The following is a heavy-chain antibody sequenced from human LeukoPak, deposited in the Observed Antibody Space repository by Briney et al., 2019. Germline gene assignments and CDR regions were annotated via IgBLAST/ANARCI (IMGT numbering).Heavy chain of an antibody. J-gene: IGHJ3*02. CDR3: ARGASSAPAAYAAFDI. V-gene: IGHV1-69*05. D-gene: IGHD2-2*01. CDR1: GGTFSRYA. Sequence: SVKVSCKASGGTFSRYAISWVRQAPGQGLEWMGGIIPIFGTANYAQKFQGRVTITTDESTSTAYMELSSLRSEDTAVYYCARGASSAPAAYAAFDIWGQGTMVTVSS. CDR2: IIPIFGTA.